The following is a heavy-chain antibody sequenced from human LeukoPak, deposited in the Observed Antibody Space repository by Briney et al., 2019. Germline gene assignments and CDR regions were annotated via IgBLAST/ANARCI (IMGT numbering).Heavy chain of an antibody. Sequence: PGGSLRLSCAASGFTFSSYAMSWVRHAPGKGLEWVSAISGSGGSTYYADSVKGRFTISRDNSKNTLYLQMNSLRAEDTAVYYCAKCGDFWSGLIDYWGQGTLVTVSS. J-gene: IGHJ4*02. D-gene: IGHD3-3*01. CDR2: ISGSGGST. CDR1: GFTFSSYA. CDR3: AKCGDFWSGLIDY. V-gene: IGHV3-23*01.